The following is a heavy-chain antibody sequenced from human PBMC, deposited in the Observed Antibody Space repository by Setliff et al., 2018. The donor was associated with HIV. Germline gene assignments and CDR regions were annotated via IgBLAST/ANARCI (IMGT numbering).Heavy chain of an antibody. J-gene: IGHJ6*04. CDR3: AKSFNSGPTNWNINV. Sequence: PGGSLRLSCAVSGLTFSRYGFHWVRQVPGKGLDWVTFIQYDESNKYYGDSVRSRFTISRDNSKNTLYLQMNSLRSEDTAVYFCAKSFNSGPTNWNINVWGTGTTVTVSS. V-gene: IGHV3-30*02. CDR2: IQYDESNK. CDR1: GLTFSRYG. D-gene: IGHD1-20*01.